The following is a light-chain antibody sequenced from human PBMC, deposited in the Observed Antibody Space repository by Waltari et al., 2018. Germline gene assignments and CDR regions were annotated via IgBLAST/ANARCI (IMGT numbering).Light chain of an antibody. CDR3: NSRDTSGNHVV. Sequence: SSELTQDPAVSVALGQTVRITCQGDRLRSYYASRYQQKPGQAPVLVIYGKNNRPSGIPDRFSGSTSGNTASLTISGAHAEDEADYYCNSRDTSGNHVVFGGGTKLTVL. V-gene: IGLV3-19*01. CDR2: GKN. CDR1: RLRSYY. J-gene: IGLJ2*01.